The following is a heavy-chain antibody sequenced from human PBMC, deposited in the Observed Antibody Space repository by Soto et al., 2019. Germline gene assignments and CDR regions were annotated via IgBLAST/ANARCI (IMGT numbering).Heavy chain of an antibody. Sequence: SLRLSCAASGFTFSSYGMHWVRQAPGKGLEWVAVISYDGSNKYYADSVKGRFTISRDNSKNTLYLQMNSLRAEDTAVYYCAKDTTLQYNWNYDFDYWGQGTLVTVSS. D-gene: IGHD1-7*01. V-gene: IGHV3-30*18. CDR2: ISYDGSNK. CDR1: GFTFSSYG. J-gene: IGHJ4*02. CDR3: AKDTTLQYNWNYDFDY.